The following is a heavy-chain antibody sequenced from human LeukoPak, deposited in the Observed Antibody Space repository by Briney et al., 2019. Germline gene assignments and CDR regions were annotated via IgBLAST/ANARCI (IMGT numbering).Heavy chain of an antibody. CDR1: GFTFSSYS. V-gene: IGHV3-48*01. J-gene: IGHJ4*02. CDR3: AKGVDSSGYYLVFDY. CDR2: ISSSSSTI. Sequence: PGGSLRLSCAASGFTFSSYSMNWVRQAPGKGLEWVSYISSSSSTIYYADSVKGRFTISRDNSKNTLYLQMNSLRAEDTAVYYCAKGVDSSGYYLVFDYWGQGTLVTVSS. D-gene: IGHD3-22*01.